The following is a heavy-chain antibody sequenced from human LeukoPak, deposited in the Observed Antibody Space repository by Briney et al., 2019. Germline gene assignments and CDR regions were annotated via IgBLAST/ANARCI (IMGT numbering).Heavy chain of an antibody. CDR1: GGSISSGGYS. CDR2: IYHSGST. V-gene: IGHV4-30-2*01. J-gene: IGHJ3*02. Sequence: TLSLTCAVSGGSISSGGYSWRWIRQPPGKGLEGIGYIYHSGSTYYNPSPKSRVTISVDRSKNQFSLKLSSVTAADTAVYYCARELRRKNYYDSSGYYSGAFDIWGQGTMVTVSS. D-gene: IGHD3-22*01. CDR3: ARELRRKNYYDSSGYYSGAFDI.